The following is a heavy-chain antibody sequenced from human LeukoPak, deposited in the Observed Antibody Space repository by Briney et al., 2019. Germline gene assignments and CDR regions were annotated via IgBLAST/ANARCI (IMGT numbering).Heavy chain of an antibody. CDR3: ARGRILTGYGAFDI. J-gene: IGHJ3*02. V-gene: IGHV1-8*01. CDR1: GYTFTSYD. D-gene: IGHD3-9*01. Sequence: GASVKVSGKASGYTFTSYDINWVRQATGQGLEWMGWMNPNSGNTGYAQKFQGRVTMTRNTSISTAYMELSSLRSEDTAVYYCARGRILTGYGAFDIWGQGTMVTVSS. CDR2: MNPNSGNT.